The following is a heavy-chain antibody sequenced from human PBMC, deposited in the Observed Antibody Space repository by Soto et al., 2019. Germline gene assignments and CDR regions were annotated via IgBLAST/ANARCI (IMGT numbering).Heavy chain of an antibody. Sequence: QVRLQESGPGLLKPSETLSLICIVSGGSISSYYWNWIRQPAGKGLEWIGRIYTSGSTNYNHSLKSRVTMSVDTSTNQVSMKLNSVTAADTAVYYCARGGAVAGTSSWFDPWGQGTLVTVSS. J-gene: IGHJ5*02. CDR1: GGSISSYY. D-gene: IGHD6-19*01. CDR2: IYTSGST. CDR3: ARGGAVAGTSSWFDP. V-gene: IGHV4-4*07.